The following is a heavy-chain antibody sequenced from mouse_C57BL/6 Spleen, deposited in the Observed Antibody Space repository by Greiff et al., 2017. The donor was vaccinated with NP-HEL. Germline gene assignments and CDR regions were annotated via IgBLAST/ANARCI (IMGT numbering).Heavy chain of an antibody. V-gene: IGHV1-53*01. CDR2: INPSNGGT. Sequence: QVQLQQPGTELVKPGASVKLSCKASGYTFTSYWMHWVKQRPRQGLEWIGNINPSNGGTNYNEKFKSKATLTVDKSSSTAYMQLSSLTSEDSAVYYCASSRYDDAGFAYWGQGTLVTVSA. J-gene: IGHJ3*01. CDR3: ASSRYDDAGFAY. D-gene: IGHD3-1*01. CDR1: GYTFTSYW.